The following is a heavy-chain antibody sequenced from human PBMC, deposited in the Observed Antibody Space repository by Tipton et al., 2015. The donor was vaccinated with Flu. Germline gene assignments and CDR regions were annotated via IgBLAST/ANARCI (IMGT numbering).Heavy chain of an antibody. CDR3: ATWIEVAGFDL. V-gene: IGHV3-74*01. CDR2: INGDGSIT. CDR1: GFTFSNYW. D-gene: IGHD5-24*01. J-gene: IGHJ5*02. Sequence: CAASGFTFSNYWMHWVRHAPGKGLEWISRINGDGSITTYADSVKGRFTSSRDNAKSTVYLRMNSLRAEDTAVYYCATWIEVAGFDLWGQGTLVTVSS.